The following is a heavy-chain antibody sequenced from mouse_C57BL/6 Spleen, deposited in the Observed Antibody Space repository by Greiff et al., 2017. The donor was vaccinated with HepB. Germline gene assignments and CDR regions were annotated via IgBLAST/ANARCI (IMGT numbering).Heavy chain of an antibody. CDR3: AGENYAMDY. CDR2: ISSGSSTI. V-gene: IGHV5-17*01. CDR1: GFTFSDYG. J-gene: IGHJ4*01. Sequence: EVKVVESGGGLVKPGGSLKLSCAASGFTFSDYGMHWVRQAPEKGLEWVAYISSGSSTIYYADTVKGRFTISRDNAKNTLFLQMTRLRSEDTAMYYCAGENYAMDYWGQGTSVTVSS.